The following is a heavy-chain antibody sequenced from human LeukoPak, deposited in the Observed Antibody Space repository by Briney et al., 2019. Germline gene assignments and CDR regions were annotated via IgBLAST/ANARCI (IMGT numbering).Heavy chain of an antibody. CDR3: VRISTAVPGGDY. CDR2: IKQDGSEK. V-gene: IGHV3-7*01. Sequence: GGSLRLSCAASGFGFTFSTSWMSWVRQAPGKGLEWLANIKQDGSEKYYVDSVKGRFTISRDNAKNSLYLQMDSLIVEDTAVYYCVRISTAVPGGDYWGQGTLVTVSS. D-gene: IGHD6-19*01. CDR1: GFGFTFSTSW. J-gene: IGHJ4*02.